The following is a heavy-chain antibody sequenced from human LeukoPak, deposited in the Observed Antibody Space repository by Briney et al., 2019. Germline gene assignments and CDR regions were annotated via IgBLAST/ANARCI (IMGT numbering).Heavy chain of an antibody. CDR3: AKGSSGWPPDDY. D-gene: IGHD6-19*01. J-gene: IGHJ4*02. V-gene: IGHV3-23*01. Sequence: SVKGRFTISRDNSKNTLYLQMNSLRAEDTAVYYCAKGSSGWPPDDYWGQGTLVTVSS.